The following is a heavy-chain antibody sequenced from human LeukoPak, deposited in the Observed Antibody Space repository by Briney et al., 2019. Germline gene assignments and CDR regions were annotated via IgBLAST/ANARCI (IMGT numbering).Heavy chain of an antibody. Sequence: SETLSLTCSVSGASISTSAYYWGWIRQPPGKGLEWIGSIYYSGSTYYNPSLKSRVTISVDTSKNQFSLKLSSVTAADTALYYCATNYDILTGFYNVYNYWGQGTLVTVSS. CDR3: ATNYDILTGFYNVYNY. CDR2: IYYSGST. D-gene: IGHD3-9*01. V-gene: IGHV4-39*01. J-gene: IGHJ4*02. CDR1: GASISTSAYY.